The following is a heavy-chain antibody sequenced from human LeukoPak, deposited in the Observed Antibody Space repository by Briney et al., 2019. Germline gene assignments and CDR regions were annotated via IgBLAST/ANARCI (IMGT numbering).Heavy chain of an antibody. CDR3: AKDHSSSWTFDY. CDR2: ISYDGSNK. D-gene: IGHD6-13*01. CDR1: GFTFSSYG. Sequence: GGSLRLSCAASGFTFSSYGMHWVRQAPGKGLEWVAVISYDGSNKYYADSVKGRFTISRDNSKNTLYLQMNSLRAEDTAVYYCAKDHSSSWTFDYWGQGTLGTV. J-gene: IGHJ4*02. V-gene: IGHV3-30*18.